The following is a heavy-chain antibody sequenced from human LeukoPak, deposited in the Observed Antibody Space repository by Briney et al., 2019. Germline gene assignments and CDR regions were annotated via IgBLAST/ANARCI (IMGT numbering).Heavy chain of an antibody. CDR1: GGSISSSSYY. CDR3: AGEPDSSSWEIRP. D-gene: IGHD6-13*01. J-gene: IGHJ5*02. V-gene: IGHV4-39*01. CDR2: IYYSGST. Sequence: SETLSLTCTVSGGSISSSSYYWGWIRQPPGKGLEWIGSIYYSGSTYYNPSLKSRVTISVDTSKNQFSLKLSSVTAAGTAVYYCAGEPDSSSWEIRPWGQGTLVTVSS.